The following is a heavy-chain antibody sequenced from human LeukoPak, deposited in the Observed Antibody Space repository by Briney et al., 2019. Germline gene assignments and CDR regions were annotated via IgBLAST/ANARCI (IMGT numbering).Heavy chain of an antibody. CDR2: ISDNGGGT. Sequence: GGSLRLSCVASGFIFRNYAMSWVRQAPGEGLEWVSGISDNGGGTYYADSLKGRFTISRDNSKNTLYLQMNSLRAEDTALYYCAKDSSGNWNYGWFDPWGQGTLVTVSS. CDR3: AKDSSGNWNYGWFDP. J-gene: IGHJ5*02. V-gene: IGHV3-23*01. CDR1: GFIFRNYA. D-gene: IGHD1-7*01.